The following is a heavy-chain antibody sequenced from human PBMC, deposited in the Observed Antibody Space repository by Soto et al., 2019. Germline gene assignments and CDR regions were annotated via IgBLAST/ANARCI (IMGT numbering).Heavy chain of an antibody. CDR1: GFTFDDYA. V-gene: IGHV3-9*01. D-gene: IGHD2-2*01. Sequence: GGSLRLSCAASGFTFDDYAMHWVRQAPGKGLEWVSGISWNSGSIGYADSVKGRFTISRDNAKNSLYLQMNSLRAEDTALYYCAKGPGSTSPLWYYYMDVWGKGTTVTVSS. CDR3: AKGPGSTSPLWYYYMDV. J-gene: IGHJ6*03. CDR2: ISWNSGSI.